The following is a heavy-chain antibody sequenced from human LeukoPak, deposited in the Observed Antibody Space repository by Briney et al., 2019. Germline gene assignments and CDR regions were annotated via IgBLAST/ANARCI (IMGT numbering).Heavy chain of an antibody. D-gene: IGHD6-13*01. CDR3: ARQPPCYSSSWYWFAASFDY. Sequence: SETLSLTCTVSGGSISSSSYYWGWIREPPGRGLEWIGSIYYTESTYYNPSLKSRVTISVDTSKNQFSLKLSSVTAADTGVYYCARQPPCYSSSWYWFAASFDYWGQGTLVTVSS. CDR1: GGSISSSSYY. CDR2: IYYTEST. V-gene: IGHV4-39*01. J-gene: IGHJ4*02.